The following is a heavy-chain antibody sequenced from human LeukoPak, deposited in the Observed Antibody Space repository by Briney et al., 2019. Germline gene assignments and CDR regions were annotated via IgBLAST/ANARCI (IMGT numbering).Heavy chain of an antibody. CDR1: GFTFDDYG. CDR2: ISSSSSYI. CDR3: ARAYYDSSGYPFDY. J-gene: IGHJ4*02. V-gene: IGHV3-21*01. D-gene: IGHD3-22*01. Sequence: GGSLRLSCAASGFTFDDYGMSWVRQAPGKGLEWVSSISSSSSYIYYADSVKGRFTISRDNAKNSLYLQMNSLRAEDTAVYYCARAYYDSSGYPFDYWGQGTLVTVSS.